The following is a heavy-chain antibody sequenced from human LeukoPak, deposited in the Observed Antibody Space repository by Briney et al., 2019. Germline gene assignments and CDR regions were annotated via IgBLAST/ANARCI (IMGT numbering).Heavy chain of an antibody. CDR2: ISGNGHQT. CDR3: AKDANCYDSSGYLIPFDY. J-gene: IGHJ4*02. D-gene: IGHD3-22*01. V-gene: IGHV3-23*01. Sequence: GGSRRLSCSASGFTFSRFAMTWVRQLPGRGLEWVSSISGNGHQTYYADSVKGRFSVSRDNSKNILYLQMDSLRADDSALYYCAKDANCYDSSGYLIPFDYWGQGTLVTVSS. CDR1: GFTFSRFA.